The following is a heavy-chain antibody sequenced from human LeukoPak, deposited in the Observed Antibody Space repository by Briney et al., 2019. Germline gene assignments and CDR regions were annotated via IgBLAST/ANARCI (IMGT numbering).Heavy chain of an antibody. D-gene: IGHD4-11*01. V-gene: IGHV3-21*01. J-gene: IGHJ5*02. CDR3: ARVDYSIGWFDP. Sequence: PGGSLRLSCAASGFTFSSYSMNWVRQAPGKGLEWVSSISSSSSYIYYADSEKGRFTISRDNAKNSLYLQMNSLRAEDTAVYYCARVDYSIGWFDPWGQGTLVTVSS. CDR1: GFTFSSYS. CDR2: ISSSSSYI.